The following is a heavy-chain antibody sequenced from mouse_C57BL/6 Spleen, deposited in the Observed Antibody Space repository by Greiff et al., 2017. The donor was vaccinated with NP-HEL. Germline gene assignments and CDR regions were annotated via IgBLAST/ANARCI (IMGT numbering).Heavy chain of an antibody. CDR2: ISDGGSYT. D-gene: IGHD1-1*01. V-gene: IGHV5-4*01. CDR3: ASTGSRGYYAMDY. CDR1: GFTFSSYA. Sequence: EVHLVESGGGLVKPGGSLKLSCAASGFTFSSYAMSWVRQTPEKRLEWVATISDGGSYTYYPDNVKGRFTISRDNAKNNLYLQMSHLKSEDTAMYYCASTGSRGYYAMDYWGQGTSVTVSS. J-gene: IGHJ4*01.